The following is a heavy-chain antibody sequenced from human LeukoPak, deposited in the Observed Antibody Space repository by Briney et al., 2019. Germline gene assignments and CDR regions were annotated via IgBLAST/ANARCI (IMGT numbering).Heavy chain of an antibody. CDR1: GYSFTSHY. CDR2: INPSGGST. CDR3: ARGEVGATPTEALGY. Sequence: GASVKVSCKASGYSFTSHYMHWVRQAPGQGLEWMGLINPSGGSTSYAQKFQGRVTMTRDMSTSTVYMELSSLRSEDTAVYYCARGEVGATPTEALGYWGQGTLVTVSS. J-gene: IGHJ4*02. D-gene: IGHD1-26*01. V-gene: IGHV1-46*01.